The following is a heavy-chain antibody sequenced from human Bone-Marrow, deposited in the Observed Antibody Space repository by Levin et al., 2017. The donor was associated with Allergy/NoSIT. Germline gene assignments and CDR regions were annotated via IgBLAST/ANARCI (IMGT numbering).Heavy chain of an antibody. J-gene: IGHJ4*02. V-gene: IGHV3-74*01. Sequence: GGSLRLSCAVSGFNLKDYWMNWVRQVPGKGPVWVSRINHDGSHTWYADSVRGRFIISRDNAKSTVFLQMHSLTAEDTAVYYCARENSNWLSWGQGSLVTVSS. CDR2: INHDGSHT. CDR3: ARENSNWLS. CDR1: GFNLKDYW. D-gene: IGHD7-27*01.